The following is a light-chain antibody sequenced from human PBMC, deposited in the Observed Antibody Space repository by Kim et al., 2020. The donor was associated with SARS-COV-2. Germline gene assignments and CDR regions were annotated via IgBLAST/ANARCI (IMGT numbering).Light chain of an antibody. J-gene: IGKJ1*01. V-gene: IGKV3-15*01. Sequence: PGKSTTLSSRASQTINNKLVWYQQKPGQAPRLLIYDATSRVTGIPARFIGSGSETDFTLTIISLQSEDFAVYYCQQSNNWPPLTFGQGTKVDIK. CDR2: DAT. CDR3: QQSNNWPPLT. CDR1: QTINNK.